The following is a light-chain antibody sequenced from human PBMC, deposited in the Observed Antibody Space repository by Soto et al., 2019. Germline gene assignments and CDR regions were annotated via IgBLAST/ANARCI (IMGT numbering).Light chain of an antibody. Sequence: EIVMTQSPATLSVSAGERATLSCRASQSVSRNLAWYQQKPGQAPRLLIYGASTRATGIPARFSGSVSGTQGTITLSSLENEDGAVYYGQHRSNWTLTFGGGTKVDI. J-gene: IGKJ4*01. CDR2: GAS. CDR3: QHRSNWTLT. V-gene: IGKV3-15*01. CDR1: QSVSRN.